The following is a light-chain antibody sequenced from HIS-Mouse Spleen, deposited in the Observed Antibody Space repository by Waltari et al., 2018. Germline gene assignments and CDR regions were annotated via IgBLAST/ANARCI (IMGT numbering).Light chain of an antibody. CDR2: EVS. J-gene: IGLJ3*02. CDR1: SSDVGGYNY. CDR3: SSYTSSSTWV. V-gene: IGLV2-14*01. Sequence: QSALTQPASVSGSPGQSITTSCTGTSSDVGGYNYVSWYQQHPGKAPKLMIYEVSNRPSRVFNRFSGSKSGNTASLTISGLQAEDEADYYCSSYTSSSTWVFGGGTKLTVL.